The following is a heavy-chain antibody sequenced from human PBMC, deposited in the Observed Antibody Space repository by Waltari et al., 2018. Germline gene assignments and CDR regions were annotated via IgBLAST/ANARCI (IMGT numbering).Heavy chain of an antibody. D-gene: IGHD4-17*01. CDR3: ATGEGDYGGNAY. CDR2: IYYSGST. CDR1: GGSISSSSYY. Sequence: QLQLQESGPGLVKPSEPMSLTCTVSGGSISSSSYYWGWIRQPPGKGLEWSGSIYYSGSTYYNPSLKSRVTISVDTSKNQFSLKLSSVTAADTAVYYCATGEGDYGGNAYWGQGTLVTVSS. J-gene: IGHJ4*02. V-gene: IGHV4-39*01.